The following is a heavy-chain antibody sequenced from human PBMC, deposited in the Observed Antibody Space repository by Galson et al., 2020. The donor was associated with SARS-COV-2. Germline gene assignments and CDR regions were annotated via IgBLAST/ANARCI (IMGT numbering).Heavy chain of an antibody. CDR2: ISYEGTKR. J-gene: IGHJ4*02. V-gene: IGHV3-30*04. CDR1: GFTFRSSA. Sequence: QLGEYLKIYCRASGFTFRSSAMHWVRQAPGKGPEWVAIISYEGTKRYNLDSVKGRFTISRDNSKNTLYLQMDSLTTEDTAVYYCARETDDYTSSWYAYWGQGTLVTVSS. D-gene: IGHD6-13*01. CDR3: ARETDDYTSSWYAY.